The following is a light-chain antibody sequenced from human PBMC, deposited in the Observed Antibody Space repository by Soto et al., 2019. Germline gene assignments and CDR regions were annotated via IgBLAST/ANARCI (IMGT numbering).Light chain of an antibody. J-gene: IGKJ4*01. V-gene: IGKV1-39*01. CDR1: QTIRSY. Sequence: DMQMTQSPSSLSASVGARVTITCRASQTIRSYLNWYQQTPGKAPKLLIYAASSLQSGDPSRFSGSGSGTDFTLSISSLHPADFATYYCQQSYSTPFTFGGGTKEEI. CDR3: QQSYSTPFT. CDR2: AAS.